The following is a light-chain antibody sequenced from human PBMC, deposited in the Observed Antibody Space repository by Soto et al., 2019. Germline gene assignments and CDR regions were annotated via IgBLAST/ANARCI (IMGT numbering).Light chain of an antibody. CDR1: QSVSSSY. CDR3: QQYDNSPIT. CDR2: GAS. V-gene: IGKV3-20*01. J-gene: IGKJ5*01. Sequence: IVLTPSPGTLSLSPGERATLSCRASQSVSSSYLAWYQQKPGQAPRLLIYGASSRATGIQDRFSGSGSETDFTLTISRLEPEDFAVYYCQQYDNSPITFGQGTRLEIK.